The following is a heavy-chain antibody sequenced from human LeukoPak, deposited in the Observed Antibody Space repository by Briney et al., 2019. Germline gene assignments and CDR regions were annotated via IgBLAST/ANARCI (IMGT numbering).Heavy chain of an antibody. J-gene: IGHJ6*03. CDR3: ARVGGDRSYYYMDV. CDR2: INPNSGGT. D-gene: IGHD2-21*01. Sequence: ASVKVSCKASGYTFTGYYMHWVRRAPGQGLEWMGRINPNSGGTNYAQKFQGRVTMTRDTSISTAYMELSRLRSDDTAVYYCARVGGDRSYYYMDVWGKGTTVTMSS. CDR1: GYTFTGYY. V-gene: IGHV1-2*06.